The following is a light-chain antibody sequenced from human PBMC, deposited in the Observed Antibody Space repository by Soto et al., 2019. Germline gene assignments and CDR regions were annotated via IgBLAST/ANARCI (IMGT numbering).Light chain of an antibody. Sequence: QSVLTQPPSVSGAPGQRVTISCTGSSSKIGAYYVVHWYQQLPGAAPKLLIYGSTNRPSGVPDRFSGSKSGTSASLAITGLQAEDEADYYCQAYDNSLSAFVFGGGTKVTVL. J-gene: IGLJ2*01. CDR1: SSKIGAYYV. CDR3: QAYDNSLSAFV. V-gene: IGLV1-40*01. CDR2: GST.